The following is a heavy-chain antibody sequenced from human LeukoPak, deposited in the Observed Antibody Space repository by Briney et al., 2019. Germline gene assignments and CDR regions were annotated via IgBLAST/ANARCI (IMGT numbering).Heavy chain of an antibody. Sequence: QSGGSLRLSCAVSGFTFGNYWMSWVRHTPGQGPEWVANIKRDGSERYYVDSVKGRFTISRDNAKSSLFLEMSSLRVEDTAVYYCARPTSFMFYYWGQGTLVTVSS. V-gene: IGHV3-7*03. D-gene: IGHD6-6*01. J-gene: IGHJ4*02. CDR2: IKRDGSER. CDR1: GFTFGNYW. CDR3: ARPTSFMFYY.